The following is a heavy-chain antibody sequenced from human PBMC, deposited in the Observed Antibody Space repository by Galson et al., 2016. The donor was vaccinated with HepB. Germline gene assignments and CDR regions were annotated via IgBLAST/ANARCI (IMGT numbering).Heavy chain of an antibody. V-gene: IGHV1-18*01. CDR1: GYNFLSNG. Sequence: SVKVSCKASGYNFLSNGITWVRQAPGQGLEWMGWINTDTSDRIYTHSLQDRVTMTTDTSTNTAYMELRSLTSDDTAVYYGARAGYCTGARCYSEGLDVWGQGTTVTVSS. CDR3: ARAGYCTGARCYSEGLDV. J-gene: IGHJ6*02. CDR2: INTDTSDR. D-gene: IGHD2-15*01.